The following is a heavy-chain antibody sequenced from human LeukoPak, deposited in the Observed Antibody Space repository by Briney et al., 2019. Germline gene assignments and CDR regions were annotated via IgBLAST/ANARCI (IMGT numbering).Heavy chain of an antibody. CDR2: IMPMFGKA. CDR3: ARQYISGQWYFDY. V-gene: IGHV1-69*06. CDR1: GGTFSSYD. Sequence: ASVKVSCKASGGTFSSYDISWVRQAPGQGLEWMGGIMPMFGKANYAQKFQGRVTTTADKATSTAYMELSSLRSEDTAVYYCARQYISGQWYFDYWGQGTLVTVSS. J-gene: IGHJ4*02. D-gene: IGHD5-18*01.